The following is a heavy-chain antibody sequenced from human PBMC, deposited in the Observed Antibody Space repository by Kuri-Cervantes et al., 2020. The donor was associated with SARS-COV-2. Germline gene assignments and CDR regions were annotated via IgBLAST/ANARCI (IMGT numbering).Heavy chain of an antibody. V-gene: IGHV1-18*01. Sequence: ASVKVSCKASGYTFTSYGISWVRQAPGQGLEWMGWISAYNGNTNYAQKLQGRVTMTTGTSTSTAYMELRSLRSDDTAVYYCARVLICGGSCYAFDIWGQGTMVTVSS. CDR3: ARVLICGGSCYAFDI. CDR1: GYTFTSYG. CDR2: ISAYNGNT. D-gene: IGHD2-15*01. J-gene: IGHJ3*02.